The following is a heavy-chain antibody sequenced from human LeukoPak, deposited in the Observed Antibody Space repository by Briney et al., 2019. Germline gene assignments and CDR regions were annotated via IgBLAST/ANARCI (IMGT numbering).Heavy chain of an antibody. CDR1: GGSISSGGYY. CDR3: ARDFKYSSSSPGGYGMDV. J-gene: IGHJ6*02. CDR2: IYYSGST. V-gene: IGHV4-31*03. Sequence: PSETLSLTCTVSGGSISSGGYYRSWLRQHPGRGLEWVGYIYYSGSTYYNPSLKSRVTISVDTSKNQFSLKLSSVTAADTAVYYCARDFKYSSSSPGGYGMDVWGQGTTVTVSS. D-gene: IGHD6-6*01.